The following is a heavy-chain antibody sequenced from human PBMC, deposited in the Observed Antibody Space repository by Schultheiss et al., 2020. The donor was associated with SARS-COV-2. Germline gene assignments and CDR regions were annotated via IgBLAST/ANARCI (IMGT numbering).Heavy chain of an antibody. V-gene: IGHV3-7*01. Sequence: GGSLRLSCAASGFTFSRYWMTWVRQAPGKGLEWVACIKGDGSEKHYVDSVRGRFTISRDNAKNSVHLEMNSLRVEDTAVYYSAIDPNWGSGDSWGQGTLVTVSS. CDR3: AIDPNWGSGDS. CDR1: GFTFSRYW. CDR2: IKGDGSEK. D-gene: IGHD7-27*01. J-gene: IGHJ5*01.